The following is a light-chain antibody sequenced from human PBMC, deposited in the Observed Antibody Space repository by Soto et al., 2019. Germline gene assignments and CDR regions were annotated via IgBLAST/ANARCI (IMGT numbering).Light chain of an antibody. CDR3: LQDSKYPLS. J-gene: IGKJ1*01. CDR1: QGLRNE. CDR2: AAS. V-gene: IGKV1-6*01. Sequence: AIQMTQSPSSLSASVGDRVTITCRASQGLRNELGWYQQRPGKAPKLLIYAASTLESGGPSSFSASGSVTDFPLTISSLRPEDVATYYCLQDSKYPLSFGQGTKVEIK.